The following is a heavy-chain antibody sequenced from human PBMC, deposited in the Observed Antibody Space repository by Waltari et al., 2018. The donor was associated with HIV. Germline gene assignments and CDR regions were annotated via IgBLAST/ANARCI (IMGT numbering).Heavy chain of an antibody. Sequence: QGRLLQSGAEVKKPGAAVRVCCKTSGYTVSDYYIHWVRQAPGQGLEWVAWGTPASGGEEVAPRVQGRIRVRRDSSRASAYVCLTNLRPDDPAVYFWARVGCVGGSCLPWKYPSLYAMDVWVQGTTVTVS. CDR3: ARVGCVGGSCLPWKYPSLYAMDV. CDR1: GYTVSDYY. D-gene: IGHD2-15*01. CDR2: GTPASGGE. V-gene: IGHV1-2*02. J-gene: IGHJ6*01.